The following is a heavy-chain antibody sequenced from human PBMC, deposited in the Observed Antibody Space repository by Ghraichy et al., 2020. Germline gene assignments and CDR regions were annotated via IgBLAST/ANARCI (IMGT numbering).Heavy chain of an antibody. V-gene: IGHV3-48*02. D-gene: IGHD4-23*01. CDR3: ARGSRVVRFFYYDGMDV. CDR2: ITSSSRTI. Sequence: GESLNISCVGSGFTFSSYSMNWVRQSPGKGLEWVSYITSSSRTIWYADSVKGRFTISRDNAQNTLYLQMNGLRDEDTAVYYCARGSRVVRFFYYDGMDVWGQGTTVTVSS. CDR1: GFTFSSYS. J-gene: IGHJ6*02.